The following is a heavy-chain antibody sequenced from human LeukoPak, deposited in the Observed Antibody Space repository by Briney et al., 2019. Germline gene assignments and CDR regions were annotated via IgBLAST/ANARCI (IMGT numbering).Heavy chain of an antibody. J-gene: IGHJ4*02. D-gene: IGHD3-3*01. V-gene: IGHV1-18*01. Sequence: GASVKVSCKASGYTFTSYGISWARQAPGQGLEWMGWISAYNGNTNYAQKLQGRVTMTTDTSTSTAYMELRSLRSDDTAVYYCARAAITIFGVVISTDFDYWGQGTLVTVSS. CDR2: ISAYNGNT. CDR3: ARAAITIFGVVISTDFDY. CDR1: GYTFTSYG.